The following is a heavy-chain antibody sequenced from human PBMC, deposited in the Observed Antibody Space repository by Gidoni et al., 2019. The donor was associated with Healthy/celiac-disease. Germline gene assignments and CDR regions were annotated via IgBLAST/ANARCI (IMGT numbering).Heavy chain of an antibody. Sequence: QLQLQESGSGLVKPSQTLSLTCAVSGGSISSGGYSWSWIRQPPGKGLEWIGYIYHSGSTYYNPSLKGRVTISVDRSKNQFSLKLSSVTAADTAVYYWARDSLRGAMRGAFDIWGQGTMVTVSS. CDR1: GGSISSGGYS. CDR3: ARDSLRGAMRGAFDI. V-gene: IGHV4-30-2*01. J-gene: IGHJ3*02. D-gene: IGHD2-2*01. CDR2: IYHSGST.